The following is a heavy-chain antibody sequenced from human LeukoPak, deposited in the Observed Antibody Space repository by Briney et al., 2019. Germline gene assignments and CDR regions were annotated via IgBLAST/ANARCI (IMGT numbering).Heavy chain of an antibody. CDR3: ARLPRYSSGWYDY. D-gene: IGHD6-19*01. CDR2: IYYSGST. V-gene: IGHV4-59*08. J-gene: IGHJ4*02. Sequence: PSETPSLTCTVSGGSLSSYYWSWIRQPPGKGLEWIGYIYYSGSTNYNPSLKSRVTISVDTSKNQFSLKLSSVTAADTAVYYCARLPRYSSGWYDYWGQGTLVTVSS. CDR1: GGSLSSYY.